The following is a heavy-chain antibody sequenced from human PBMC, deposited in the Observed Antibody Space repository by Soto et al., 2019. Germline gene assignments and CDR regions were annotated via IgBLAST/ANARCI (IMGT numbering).Heavy chain of an antibody. V-gene: IGHV4-39*01. CDR1: GGSISSSSYY. CDR3: AIHPHCGWLGY. Sequence: QLQLQESGPGLVKPSETLSLTCTVSGGSISSSSYYWAWIRQPPGKGLDGIGSVYYSGNTYYSPSLKTRVTLSIETSKHQFSLTLSSVSAAETAVCYFAIHPHCGWLGYWCQGILVTVSS. D-gene: IGHD6-19*01. CDR2: VYYSGNT. J-gene: IGHJ4*02.